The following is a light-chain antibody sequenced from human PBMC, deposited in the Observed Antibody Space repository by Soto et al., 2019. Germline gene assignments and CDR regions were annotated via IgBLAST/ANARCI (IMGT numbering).Light chain of an antibody. CDR3: SSYTIISPLV. CDR2: DVS. V-gene: IGLV2-14*03. CDR1: SSDVANYNY. J-gene: IGLJ2*01. Sequence: QCALTQPASVSGSPGQSITISCTGTSSDVANYNYLSWYQQHPGKAPKLIIYDVSNRPSGVSNRFSGSKSGNTASLTISGLQAEDEADYYCSSYTIISPLVLGGGTKLTVL.